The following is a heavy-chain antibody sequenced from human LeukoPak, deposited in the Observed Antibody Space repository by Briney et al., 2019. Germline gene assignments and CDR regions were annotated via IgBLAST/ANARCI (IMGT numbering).Heavy chain of an antibody. D-gene: IGHD1-26*01. Sequence: PGRSLRLSCAASGFTFDDYAMHWVRQAPGKGLEWVSGISWNSGSIGYADSVKGRFTISRDNAKNSPHLQMNSLRAEDMALYYCAKDTGWELLRSFDYWGQGTLVTVSS. CDR3: AKDTGWELLRSFDY. CDR1: GFTFDDYA. V-gene: IGHV3-9*03. J-gene: IGHJ4*02. CDR2: ISWNSGSI.